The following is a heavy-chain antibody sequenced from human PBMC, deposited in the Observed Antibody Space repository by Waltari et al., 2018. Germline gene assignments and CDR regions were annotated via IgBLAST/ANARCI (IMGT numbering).Heavy chain of an antibody. Sequence: QVQLQESGPGLVKPSETLSLTCTVSGYSISSGYYWGWIRQPPGKGLEWIGSIYHSGSTYYIPSPKSRVTISVDTSKNQFSLKLSSVTAADTAVYYCARSTVRTLRFLEWLLQGFDYWGQGTLVTVSS. J-gene: IGHJ4*02. V-gene: IGHV4-38-2*02. CDR3: ARSTVRTLRFLEWLLQGFDY. CDR1: GYSISSGYY. CDR2: IYHSGST. D-gene: IGHD3-3*01.